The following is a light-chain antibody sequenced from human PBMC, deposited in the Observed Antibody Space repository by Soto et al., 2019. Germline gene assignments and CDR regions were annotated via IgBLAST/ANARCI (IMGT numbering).Light chain of an antibody. CDR3: AAWDDILMEVL. CDR2: TNN. J-gene: IGLJ2*01. Sequence: QSVLTQPPSASGTPGQRVTISCSGSSSNIGSNTVNWYQQLPGTAPKLLIYTNNQRPSGVPDRFSGSKSGTSASLAISGLQSEDEADYYCAAWDDILMEVLFGGGTKLTVL. V-gene: IGLV1-44*01. CDR1: SSNIGSNT.